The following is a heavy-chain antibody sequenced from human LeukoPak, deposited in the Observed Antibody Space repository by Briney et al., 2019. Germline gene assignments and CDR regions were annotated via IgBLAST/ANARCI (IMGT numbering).Heavy chain of an antibody. Sequence: GRSLRLSCAASGFTFSSYAMHWVRQAPGKGLEWVAVISYDGSNKYYADSVKGRFTISRDNSKSTLYLQMNSLRAEDTAVYYCARELTYYYDSSGYLALGYWGQGTLVTVSS. V-gene: IGHV3-30-3*01. J-gene: IGHJ4*02. CDR3: ARELTYYYDSSGYLALGY. CDR2: ISYDGSNK. CDR1: GFTFSSYA. D-gene: IGHD3-22*01.